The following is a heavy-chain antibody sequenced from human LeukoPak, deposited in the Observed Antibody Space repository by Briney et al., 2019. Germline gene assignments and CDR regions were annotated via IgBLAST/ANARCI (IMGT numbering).Heavy chain of an antibody. CDR3: ARRGSTGYCSSTSCYRWFDP. J-gene: IGHJ5*02. Sequence: PSETLSITCTVSGGSINSSSYYWGWIRPPPGKGLEWIGSIYYSGSTYCNPSLKSQVTISVDTSKNQFSLKLSSVTAADTAVYYCARRGSTGYCSSTSCYRWFDPWGQGTLVTVSS. CDR1: GGSINSSSYY. CDR2: IYYSGST. V-gene: IGHV4-39*07. D-gene: IGHD2-2*01.